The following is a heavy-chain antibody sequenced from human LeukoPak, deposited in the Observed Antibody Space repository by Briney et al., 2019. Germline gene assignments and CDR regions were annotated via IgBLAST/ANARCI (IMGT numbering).Heavy chain of an antibody. CDR2: IRSSSYYI. J-gene: IGHJ4*02. Sequence: GGSLRLSCAASGFTFSSYAMSWVRQAPGKGLEWVSSIRSSSYYIDYSDSVKGRFTISRDNAKNSLYLQMNSLRAEDTAVYYCARDRVGATTNFDYWGQGTLVTVSS. V-gene: IGHV3-21*01. CDR1: GFTFSSYA. D-gene: IGHD1-26*01. CDR3: ARDRVGATTNFDY.